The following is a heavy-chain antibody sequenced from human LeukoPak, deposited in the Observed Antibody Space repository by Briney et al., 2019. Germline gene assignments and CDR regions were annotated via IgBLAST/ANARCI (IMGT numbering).Heavy chain of an antibody. CDR1: GVTLSNYA. CDR2: IYSGGST. CDR3: AREGQYSSSSWGYYYYGMDV. D-gene: IGHD6-6*01. J-gene: IGHJ6*02. V-gene: IGHV3-53*01. Sequence: GGSLRLSCVASGVTLSNYAMSWVRQAPGKGLEWVSVIYSGGSTYYADSVKGRFTISRDNSKNTLYLQMNSLRAEDTAVYYCAREGQYSSSSWGYYYYGMDVWGQGTTVTVSS.